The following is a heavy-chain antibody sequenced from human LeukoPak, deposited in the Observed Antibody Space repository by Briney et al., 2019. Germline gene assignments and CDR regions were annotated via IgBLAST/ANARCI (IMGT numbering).Heavy chain of an antibody. CDR2: ISQSGSS. D-gene: IGHD3-22*01. CDR1: GGSISSNNW. J-gene: IGHJ4*02. V-gene: IGHV4-4*02. Sequence: PSGTLSLTCSVSGGSISSNNWWTWIRQPPGKGLEWIGDISQSGSSNYNPALKSRVTISVDTSKNQFSLKLSSVTATDTAVYYCASTYYYDSSEGYYFDYWGQGTLVTVSS. CDR3: ASTYYYDSSEGYYFDY.